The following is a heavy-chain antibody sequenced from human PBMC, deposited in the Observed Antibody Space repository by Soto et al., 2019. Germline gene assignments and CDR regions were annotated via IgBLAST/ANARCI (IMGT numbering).Heavy chain of an antibody. CDR1: GGSMSSYY. Sequence: SETLSLTCTVSGGSMSSYYWSWIRQPPGKGLEWIGYIYYSGSTNYNPSLKSRVTISVDTSKNQFSLKLSSVTAADTAVYYRARATYYYDSSGYSDRVLDYWGQGTLVTVSS. J-gene: IGHJ4*02. CDR2: IYYSGST. D-gene: IGHD3-22*01. V-gene: IGHV4-59*12. CDR3: ARATYYYDSSGYSDRVLDY.